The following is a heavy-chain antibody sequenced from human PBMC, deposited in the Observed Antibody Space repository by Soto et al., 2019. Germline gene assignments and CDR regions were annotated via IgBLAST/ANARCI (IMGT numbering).Heavy chain of an antibody. CDR1: GFTFSSYA. D-gene: IGHD4-4*01. J-gene: IGHJ4*02. V-gene: IGHV3-23*01. CDR3: AKSTVTTYFDY. CDR2: ISSSGDSP. Sequence: PGGSLRLSCAASGFTFSSYAVSWVRQAPGKGLEWVSAISSSGDSPYYADSVKGRFTVSRDNSKNTLYLQMNSLRAEDTAVYYCAKSTVTTYFDYWGQGTLVTVSS.